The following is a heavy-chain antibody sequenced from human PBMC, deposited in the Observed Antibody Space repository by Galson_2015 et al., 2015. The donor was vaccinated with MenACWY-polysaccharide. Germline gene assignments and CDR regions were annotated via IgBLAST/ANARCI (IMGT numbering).Heavy chain of an antibody. D-gene: IGHD3-16*01. J-gene: IGHJ4*02. CDR1: GFTLTNYY. Sequence: SLRLSCAASGFTLTNYYMGWVRQAPGKGLEWVANIKQHGNDKYYVDSVKGRFTISRDNAKNSVYLQMNSLRAEDTAVYFCARRAVGDFDYWGQGTLVTVSS. CDR3: ARRAVGDFDY. CDR2: IKQHGNDK. V-gene: IGHV3-7*01.